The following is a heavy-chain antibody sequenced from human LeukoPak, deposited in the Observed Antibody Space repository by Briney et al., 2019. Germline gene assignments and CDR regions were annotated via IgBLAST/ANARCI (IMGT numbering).Heavy chain of an antibody. J-gene: IGHJ3*02. CDR1: GFTFDDYA. Sequence: GGSLRLSCAASGFTFDDYAMHWGRRVPGKGLEWVSGISWHSGSIDYAASVKGRFTISRDNAKSSLYLQMISLRAEDTALYYCAKALEISMIVSPDAFDIWGQGTMVTVSS. CDR2: ISWHSGSI. D-gene: IGHD3-22*01. V-gene: IGHV3-9*01. CDR3: AKALEISMIVSPDAFDI.